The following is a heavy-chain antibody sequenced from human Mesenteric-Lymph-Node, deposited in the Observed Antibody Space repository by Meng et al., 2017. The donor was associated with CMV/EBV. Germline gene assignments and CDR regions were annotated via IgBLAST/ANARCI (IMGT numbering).Heavy chain of an antibody. D-gene: IGHD4-17*01. V-gene: IGHV1-69*05. Sequence: SGGSFSDYTMNWVRQAPGQGLEWMGGIIPVFSTPTYAQKFQGRVTITTDDVTSTTYMELSGLTFEDTALYYCVRGAVTTYTYNWFDPWGQGTLVTVSS. CDR1: GGSFSDYT. CDR3: VRGAVTTYTYNWFDP. J-gene: IGHJ5*02. CDR2: IIPVFSTP.